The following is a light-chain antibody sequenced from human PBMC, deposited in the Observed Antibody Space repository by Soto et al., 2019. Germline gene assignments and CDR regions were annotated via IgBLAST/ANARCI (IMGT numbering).Light chain of an antibody. CDR1: QSVSSSY. Sequence: EIVLTQSPGTLSLSPGERATLSCRASQSVSSSYLAWYQQKPGQAPRLLIYGATSRATGIPDRFSGSGSGTDFTLTINRLEPEDFAVYYCQQYGSSPPLTFGQGTRLEIK. CDR3: QQYGSSPPLT. V-gene: IGKV3-20*01. J-gene: IGKJ5*01. CDR2: GAT.